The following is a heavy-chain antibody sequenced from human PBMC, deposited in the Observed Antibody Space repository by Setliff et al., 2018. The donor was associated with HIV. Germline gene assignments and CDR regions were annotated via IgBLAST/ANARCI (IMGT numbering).Heavy chain of an antibody. D-gene: IGHD6-13*01. V-gene: IGHV3-21*01. CDR3: ARGVAAAGTDY. CDR1: GFTFSSYS. Sequence: GGSLRLSCAASGFTFSSYSMNWVRQAPGKGLEWVSSISSSSSYIYYADSVKGRFTISRYNAKNSLYLQMNSLRAEDTAVYYCARGVAAAGTDYWGQGTLVTVSS. J-gene: IGHJ4*02. CDR2: ISSSSSYI.